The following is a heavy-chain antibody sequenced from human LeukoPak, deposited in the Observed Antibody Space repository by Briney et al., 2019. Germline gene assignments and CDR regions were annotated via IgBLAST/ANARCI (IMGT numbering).Heavy chain of an antibody. CDR1: GFTFSSYG. J-gene: IGHJ4*02. CDR3: AKDRGTATDPDALDY. CDR2: ISYDGSNK. D-gene: IGHD5-18*01. Sequence: GRSLRLSCAASGFTFSSYGMHWVRQAPGKGLEWVAVISYDGSNKYYADSVKGRFTISRDNSKNTLYLQMNSLRAEDTAVYYCAKDRGTATDPDALDYWGQGTLVTVSS. V-gene: IGHV3-30*18.